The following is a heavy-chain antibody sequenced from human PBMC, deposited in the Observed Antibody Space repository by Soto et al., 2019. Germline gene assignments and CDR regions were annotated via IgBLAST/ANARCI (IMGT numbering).Heavy chain of an antibody. J-gene: IGHJ4*02. CDR1: GFTFDDYA. CDR2: ISSQAFGGTT. CDR3: ATVYFYDSSADYYFDY. D-gene: IGHD3-22*01. Sequence: LRLSCTVSGFTFDDYAMSWVRQAPGKGLEWVGFISSQAFGGTTEYAASVEGRFTISTDESKTIAYLQMNSLKAADTAVYFCATVYFYDSSADYYFDYWGQGTLVTVSS. V-gene: IGHV3-49*04.